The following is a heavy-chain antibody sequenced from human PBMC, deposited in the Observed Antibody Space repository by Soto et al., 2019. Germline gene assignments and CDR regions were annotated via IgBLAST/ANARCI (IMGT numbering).Heavy chain of an antibody. J-gene: IGHJ4*02. V-gene: IGHV2-5*02. Sequence: QITLKESGPTLVTPTQTLTLTCTFSGFSLSTSGVGVGWICQPPGKALEWLALIYWDDDKRYSPSLKSRLTVTKRPYKHQVVLMMTIMVPVDIATDFGANSLSALIYGDVKPINIFVYLGQETLGSGSS. D-gene: IGHD4-17*01. CDR2: IYWDDDK. CDR1: GFSLSTSGVG. CDR3: ANSLSALIYGDVKPINIFVY.